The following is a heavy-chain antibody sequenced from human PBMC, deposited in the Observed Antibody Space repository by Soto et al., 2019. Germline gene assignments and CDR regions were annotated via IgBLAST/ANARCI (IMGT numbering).Heavy chain of an antibody. CDR1: GGTFSSYA. Sequence: QVQLVQSGAEVKKPGSSVKVSCKASGGTFSSYAISWVRQAPGQGLAWMGGIIPIFGTANYAQKFQGRVTITADKSTNTAYMELSSLRSEDTAVYYCARGLYYYGSGSWGIGYWGQGTRVTVSS. CDR3: ARGLYYYGSGSWGIGY. D-gene: IGHD3-10*01. J-gene: IGHJ4*02. V-gene: IGHV1-69*06. CDR2: IIPIFGTA.